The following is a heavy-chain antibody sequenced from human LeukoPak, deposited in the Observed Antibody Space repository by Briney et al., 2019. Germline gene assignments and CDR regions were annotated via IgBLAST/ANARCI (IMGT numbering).Heavy chain of an antibody. Sequence: GGSLRLSFAASGFTVSSNYMSWVRQAPGKGLEWVSVIYSGGSTYYADSVKGRFTISRHNSKNTLYLQMNSLRAEDTAVYYCARELAAAGHYYFDYWGQGTLVTVSS. D-gene: IGHD6-13*01. V-gene: IGHV3-53*04. CDR3: ARELAAAGHYYFDY. CDR1: GFTVSSNY. CDR2: IYSGGST. J-gene: IGHJ4*02.